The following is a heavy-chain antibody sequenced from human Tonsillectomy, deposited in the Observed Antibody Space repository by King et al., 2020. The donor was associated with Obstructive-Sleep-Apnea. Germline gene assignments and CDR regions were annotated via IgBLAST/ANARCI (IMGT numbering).Heavy chain of an antibody. D-gene: IGHD6-13*01. CDR2: IYYSGST. CDR3: ARAPVSAAGTWGIDY. CDR1: GGSINSGGYY. Sequence: VQLQESGPGLVKPSQTLSLTCTVSGGSINSGGYYWSWIRQHPGKGLEWIGYIYYSGSTYYNPSLKSRVTISVDTSKNQFSLKLSSVTAADTAVYYCARAPVSAAGTWGIDYWGQGTLVTVSS. V-gene: IGHV4-31*03. J-gene: IGHJ4*02.